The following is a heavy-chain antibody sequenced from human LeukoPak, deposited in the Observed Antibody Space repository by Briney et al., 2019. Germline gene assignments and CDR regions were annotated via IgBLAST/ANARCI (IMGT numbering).Heavy chain of an antibody. CDR2: IQYHGRDK. CDR1: GFTFRTSG. J-gene: IGHJ4*02. D-gene: IGHD6-19*01. CDR3: AREGGRTVAGTFDN. Sequence: PGGSLRLSCAASGFTFRTSGMHWVRQAPGKGLEWVAFIQYHGRDKYYADSVKGRFTISRYNSKNTLYMEVNSLRAEDTAVYYCAREGGRTVAGTFDNWGQGTLVTVSS. V-gene: IGHV3-30*02.